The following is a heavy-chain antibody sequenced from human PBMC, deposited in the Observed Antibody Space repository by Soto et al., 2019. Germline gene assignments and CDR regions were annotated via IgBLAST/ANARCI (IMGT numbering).Heavy chain of an antibody. D-gene: IGHD5-18*01. V-gene: IGHV3-23*01. CDR2: ISGSGDRT. J-gene: IGHJ4*02. CDR3: VRERSGYSYADS. Sequence: GASLRLSCAAPGFTFSDYAMSWLRQPPGKGLEWVSAISGSGDRTYYADSVKGRFTISRDNSKNTLYLQMNSLRAEDSAVYYCVRERSGYSYADSWGQGTLVTVS. CDR1: GFTFSDYA.